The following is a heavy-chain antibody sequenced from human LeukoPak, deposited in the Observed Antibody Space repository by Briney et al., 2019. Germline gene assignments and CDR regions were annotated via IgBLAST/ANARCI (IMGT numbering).Heavy chain of an antibody. V-gene: IGHV1-18*01. CDR1: GYTFTSYG. D-gene: IGHD3-16*02. CDR3: ARGKKNDYVWGSYRYKLDY. Sequence: GASVKVSCKASGYTFTSYGISWVRQAPGQGLEWMGWISAYNGNTNYAQKLQGRVTMTTDTSTSTAYMELRSLRSDDTAMYYCARGKKNDYVWGSYRYKLDYWGQGTLVTVSS. CDR2: ISAYNGNT. J-gene: IGHJ4*02.